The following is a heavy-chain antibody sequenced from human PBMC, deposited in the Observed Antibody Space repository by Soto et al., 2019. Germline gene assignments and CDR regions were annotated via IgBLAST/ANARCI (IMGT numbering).Heavy chain of an antibody. CDR1: GGSISSYY. Sequence: PSETLSLTCTVSGGSISSYYWSWIRQPPGKGLEWIGYIYYSGSTNYNPSLKSRVTISVDTSKNQFSLKLSSVTAADTAVYYCARGLGYSSSWYLGKNYGIDVWGQGTTVTVSS. D-gene: IGHD6-13*01. J-gene: IGHJ6*02. V-gene: IGHV4-59*01. CDR3: ARGLGYSSSWYLGKNYGIDV. CDR2: IYYSGST.